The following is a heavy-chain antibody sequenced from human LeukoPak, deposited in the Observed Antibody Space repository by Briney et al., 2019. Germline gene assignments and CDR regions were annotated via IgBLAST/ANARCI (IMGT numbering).Heavy chain of an antibody. CDR2: IYTSGST. Sequence: SETLSLTCTVSGGSISSYYWSWIRQPAGKGLEWIGRIYTSGSTYYTPSLVSRVTISVDTSKNQFSLKLNSVTAADTAVYYCARHRTSSAYYNYFDYWGQGTLVTVSS. V-gene: IGHV4-4*07. CDR3: ARHRTSSAYYNYFDY. D-gene: IGHD3-22*01. J-gene: IGHJ4*02. CDR1: GGSISSYY.